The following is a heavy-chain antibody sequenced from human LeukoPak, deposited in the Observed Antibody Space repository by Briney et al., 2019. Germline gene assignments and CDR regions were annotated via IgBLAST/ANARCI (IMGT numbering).Heavy chain of an antibody. CDR1: GYTFTSYG. V-gene: IGHV1-46*01. D-gene: IGHD6-13*01. Sequence: ASVKVSCKASGYTFTSYGISWVRQAPGQGLEWMGIINPSGGSTSYAQKFQGRVTITADESTSTAYMELSSLRSEDTAVYYCATTSQQLVVDYWGQGTLVTVSS. CDR3: ATTSQQLVVDY. CDR2: INPSGGST. J-gene: IGHJ4*02.